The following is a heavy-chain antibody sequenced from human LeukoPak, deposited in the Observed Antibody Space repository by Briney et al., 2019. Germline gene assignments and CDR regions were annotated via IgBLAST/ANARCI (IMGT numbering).Heavy chain of an antibody. J-gene: IGHJ5*02. V-gene: IGHV1-3*01. D-gene: IGHD4-17*01. CDR1: GYTFSSYA. CDR3: ARGPTTTVTKSWFDP. CDR2: INAGNGNT. Sequence: ASVKVSCKASGYTFSSYAIHWVRHAPGQSLEWIGWINAGNGNTKYSQKFQGRVTITRDTSANTAYMELSSLRSEDTAVYYCARGPTTTVTKSWFDPWGQGTLVTVSS.